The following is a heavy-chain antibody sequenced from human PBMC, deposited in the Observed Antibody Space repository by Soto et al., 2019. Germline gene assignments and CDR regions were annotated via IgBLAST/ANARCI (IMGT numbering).Heavy chain of an antibody. Sequence: VQLVESGGGVVQPGRSLRLSCAASGFTFSHHGMHWVRQAPGKALEWLTVVSSDGSITYDADSVRGRFAISRDNSKNTLYLHMNSLRTEDTAVYYCAKESDYYSNSKWSFDSWGQGILVTVSS. CDR2: VSSDGSIT. D-gene: IGHD2-21*01. CDR1: GFTFSHHG. J-gene: IGHJ4*02. V-gene: IGHV3-30*18. CDR3: AKESDYYSNSKWSFDS.